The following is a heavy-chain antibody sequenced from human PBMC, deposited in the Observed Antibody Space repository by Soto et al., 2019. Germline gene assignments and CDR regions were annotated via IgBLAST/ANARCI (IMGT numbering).Heavy chain of an antibody. CDR2: ISYDGSNK. CDR3: AKDNIATFDY. Sequence: GSLRLSCAASGFTFISYGIHFFRQAPGKGLEWVAVISYDGSNKYYADSVKGRFTISRDNSKNTLYLQMNSLRAEDTAVYYCAKDNIATFDYWGQGTLVTVSS. CDR1: GFTFISYG. J-gene: IGHJ4*02. V-gene: IGHV3-30*18. D-gene: IGHD6-13*01.